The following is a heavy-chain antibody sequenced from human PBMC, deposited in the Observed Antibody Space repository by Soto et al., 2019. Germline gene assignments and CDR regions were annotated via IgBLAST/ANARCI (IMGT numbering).Heavy chain of an antibody. CDR1: GGSIRSSSYY. CDR2: IYYSGRT. CDR3: ARGLSRANITGTTWWFEP. J-gene: IGHJ5*02. V-gene: IGHV4-39*01. Sequence: QLQLHESGPGLVKPSETLSLTCTVSGGSIRSSSYYWGWIRQPPGKGLEWIGRIYYSGRTYYTPSLKRRVTISVYTSKCQLSLKLGSVTAGVTAVYSCARGLSRANITGTTWWFEPLGQGTLVTVSS. D-gene: IGHD1-7*01.